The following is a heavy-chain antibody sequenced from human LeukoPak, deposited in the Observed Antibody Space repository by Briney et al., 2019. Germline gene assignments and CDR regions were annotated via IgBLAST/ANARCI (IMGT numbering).Heavy chain of an antibody. V-gene: IGHV3-21*01. D-gene: IGHD3-16*01. CDR2: ISSTSSYI. J-gene: IGHJ3*02. CDR3: ARGGGSFDI. CDR1: GFTFSDYS. Sequence: SGGSLRLSCAASGFTFSDYSMNWVRQAPGKELECVSSISSTSSYIYYTDAMKGRFTISRDNAKNSLYLQMNSLRAEDTAVYYCARGGGSFDIWGQGAMVTVSS.